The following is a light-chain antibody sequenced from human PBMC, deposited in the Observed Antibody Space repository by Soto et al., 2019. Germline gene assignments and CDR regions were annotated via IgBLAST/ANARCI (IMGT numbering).Light chain of an antibody. CDR2: EVS. V-gene: IGLV2-14*01. J-gene: IGLJ2*01. CDR3: FSYTSFTSLV. Sequence: SALTQPASVSGSPGQSITISCTGTASDVGGYDFVSWYKQHPGKAPKLMIYEVSNRPSEVSSRFSGSKSGNTVSLTISGFQADDEAYYYCFSYTSFTSLVFGGGTQLTVL. CDR1: ASDVGGYDF.